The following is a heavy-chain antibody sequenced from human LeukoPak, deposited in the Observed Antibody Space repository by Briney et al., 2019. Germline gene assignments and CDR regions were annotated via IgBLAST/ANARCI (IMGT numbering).Heavy chain of an antibody. CDR2: IYYSGST. CDR3: ARYDSSGYGMDV. D-gene: IGHD3-22*01. J-gene: IGHJ6*02. V-gene: IGHV4-30-4*08. Sequence: SETLSLTCTVSGGSISSGGYYWSWIRQHPEKGLEWIGYIYYSGSTYYNPSLKSRVTISVDTSKNQFSLKLSSVTAADTAVYYCARYDSSGYGMDVWGQGTTVTVSS. CDR1: GGSISSGGYY.